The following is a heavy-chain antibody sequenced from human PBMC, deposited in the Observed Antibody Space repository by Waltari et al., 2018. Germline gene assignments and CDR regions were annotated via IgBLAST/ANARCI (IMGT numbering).Heavy chain of an antibody. CDR2: ISGSGGST. CDR1: GFTFSSYA. CDR3: ANLKRKWLLPPPGY. D-gene: IGHD3-22*01. Sequence: EVQLLESGGGLVQPGGSLRLSCAASGFTFSSYAMIWVRQAPGKGLEWVSAISGSGGSTYYADSVKGRFTISRDNSKNTLYLQMNSLRAEDTAVYYCANLKRKWLLPPPGYWGQGTLVTVSS. V-gene: IGHV3-23*01. J-gene: IGHJ4*02.